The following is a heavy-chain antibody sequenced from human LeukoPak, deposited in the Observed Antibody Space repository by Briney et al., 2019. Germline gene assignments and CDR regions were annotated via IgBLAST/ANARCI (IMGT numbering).Heavy chain of an antibody. V-gene: IGHV1-18*01. J-gene: IGHJ4*02. CDR2: ISTYNGNT. D-gene: IGHD3-10*01. CDR3: ARADRPRSGSPTLED. CDR1: GYTFTSYG. Sequence: GASVKVSCKASGYTFTSYGISWVRQAPGQGLEWMGWISTYNGNTKFAQKFQGRVTMTTDTSTKTAYMELRSLRSDDTAVYYCARADRPRSGSPTLEDWGQGTLVTVSS.